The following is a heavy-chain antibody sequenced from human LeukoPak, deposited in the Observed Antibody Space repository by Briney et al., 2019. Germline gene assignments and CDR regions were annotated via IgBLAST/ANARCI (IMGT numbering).Heavy chain of an antibody. J-gene: IGHJ4*02. Sequence: PSETLSLTCTVSGGSISSSSYYWGWIRQPPGKGLEWIGSIYYSGSTYYNPSLKSRVTISVDTSKNQFSLKLSSVTAADTAVYYCARRYYDSSGSAHFDYWGQGTLVTVSS. D-gene: IGHD3-22*01. CDR1: GGSISSSSYY. V-gene: IGHV4-39*01. CDR2: IYYSGST. CDR3: ARRYYDSSGSAHFDY.